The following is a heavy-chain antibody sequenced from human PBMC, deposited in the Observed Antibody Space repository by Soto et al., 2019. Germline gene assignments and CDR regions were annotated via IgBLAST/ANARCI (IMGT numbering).Heavy chain of an antibody. CDR3: ARIQRLALVLDY. J-gene: IGHJ4*02. D-gene: IGHD6-6*01. CDR1: GGSISSYY. Sequence: SETLSLTCTVSGGSISSYYWSWIRQPPGKGLEWIGYIYYSGSTNYNPSLKSRVSMSVDMSTKQFSLRLFSVTAADTAVYYCARIQRLALVLDYWGQGTLVTGSS. CDR2: IYYSGST. V-gene: IGHV4-59*01.